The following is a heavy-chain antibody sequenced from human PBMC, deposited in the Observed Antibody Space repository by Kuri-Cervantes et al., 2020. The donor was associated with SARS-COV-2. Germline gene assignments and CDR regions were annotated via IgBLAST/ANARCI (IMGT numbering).Heavy chain of an antibody. Sequence: ASVKVSCKASGYTFTGYYMHWVRQAPGQGLEWMGWINPNSGGTNYAQKFQGRVTMTRDTSISTAYIELSRLRSDDTAVYYCAATPSYSSSWPTVDYWGQGTLVTVSS. D-gene: IGHD6-13*01. V-gene: IGHV1-2*02. CDR1: GYTFTGYY. J-gene: IGHJ4*02. CDR2: INPNSGGT. CDR3: AATPSYSSSWPTVDY.